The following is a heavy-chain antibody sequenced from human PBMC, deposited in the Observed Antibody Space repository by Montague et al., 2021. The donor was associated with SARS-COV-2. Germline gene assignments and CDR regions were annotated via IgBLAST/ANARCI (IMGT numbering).Heavy chain of an antibody. D-gene: IGHD6-6*01. CDR3: ARAGGLLVRGRWYFDY. J-gene: IGHJ4*02. Sequence: TLSLTCTVSGASITSGCYYWSWIRQPAGLRLEWIGRKYTTGSTNPSPSLRSRVAISVDTSQNPFSLTLSSVTAADTAAYYCARAGGLLVRGRWYFDYWGQGILVTVSS. CDR2: KYTTGST. V-gene: IGHV4-61*02. CDR1: GASITSGCYY.